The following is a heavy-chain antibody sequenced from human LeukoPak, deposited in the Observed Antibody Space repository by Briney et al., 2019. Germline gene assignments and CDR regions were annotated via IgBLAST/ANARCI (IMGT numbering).Heavy chain of an antibody. Sequence: TGGSLRLSCAASGFTLSSYNMNWVRQAPGKGLEWVSSISSSSSYIYYADSVKGRFTISRDNAKNSLYLQMNSLRAEDTAVYYCARYDGDYAFDYWGQGTLVTVSS. J-gene: IGHJ4*02. CDR3: ARYDGDYAFDY. CDR1: GFTLSSYN. CDR2: ISSSSSYI. D-gene: IGHD4-17*01. V-gene: IGHV3-21*01.